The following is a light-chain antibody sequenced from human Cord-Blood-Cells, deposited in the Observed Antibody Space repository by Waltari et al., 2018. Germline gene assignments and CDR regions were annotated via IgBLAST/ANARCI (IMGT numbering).Light chain of an antibody. CDR2: DAS. J-gene: IGKJ2*01. V-gene: IGKV1-33*01. CDR1: QDISNY. CDR3: QQYDKLPYT. Sequence: DIQMTQSPSSLSASVGDRVTITCQASQDISNYLNWYQQKPGKAPKLLIYDASNLETGVPSRFSGSGSGTDFTFTISSLQPEDIETYYCQQYDKLPYTFGQGTKLEIK.